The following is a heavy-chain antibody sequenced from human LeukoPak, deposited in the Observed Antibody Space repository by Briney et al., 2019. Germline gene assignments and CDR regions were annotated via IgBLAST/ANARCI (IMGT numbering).Heavy chain of an antibody. CDR3: AKSIVGASYYYYYMDV. CDR1: GFTFSSYA. Sequence: GGSLRLSCEASGFTFSSYAMSWVRQAPGKGLEWVSAISGSGGSTYYADSVKGRFTISRDNSKNTLYLQMNSLRAEDTAVYYCAKSIVGASYYYYYMDVWGKGTTVTVSS. D-gene: IGHD1-26*01. CDR2: ISGSGGST. V-gene: IGHV3-23*01. J-gene: IGHJ6*03.